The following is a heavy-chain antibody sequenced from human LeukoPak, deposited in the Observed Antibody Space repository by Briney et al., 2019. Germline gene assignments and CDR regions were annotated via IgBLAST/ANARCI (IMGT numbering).Heavy chain of an antibody. CDR2: INPNSGGT. CDR1: GYTFTGCY. J-gene: IGHJ3*01. Sequence: ASVKVSCKASGYTFTGCYMHWVRQAPGQGLEWMGRINPNSGGTDFAQKFQGRVSMTRDTSITTAYLELSRLRFDDTAVYFCAVYSSSWRAFDVWGQGTMVTVSS. CDR3: AVYSSSWRAFDV. D-gene: IGHD2-2*01. V-gene: IGHV1-2*06.